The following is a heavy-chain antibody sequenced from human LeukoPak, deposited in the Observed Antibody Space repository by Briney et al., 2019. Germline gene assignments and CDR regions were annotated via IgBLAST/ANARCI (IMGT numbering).Heavy chain of an antibody. CDR2: IKSKTDGGTT. CDR1: GFTFSNAW. D-gene: IGHD4-23*01. Sequence: PVGSLPLSCAASGFTFSNAWMSWVRQAPGKGLEWVGRIKSKTDGGTTDYAAPVKGRFTISRDDSKNTLYLLMNSLKTDDTAVYYCATEADGGPDYWGQRTLVTVSS. V-gene: IGHV3-15*01. CDR3: ATEADGGPDY. J-gene: IGHJ4*02.